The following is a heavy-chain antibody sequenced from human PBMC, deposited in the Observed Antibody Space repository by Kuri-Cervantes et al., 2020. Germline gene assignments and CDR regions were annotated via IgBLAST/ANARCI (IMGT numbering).Heavy chain of an antibody. Sequence: SETLSLTCTVSGGSISSGDYYWGWIRQPPGKGREWIGNIFYSGDTYYNPSLESRLTMSVDTSKNQFSLKLSSVTAADTAVYYCARRNSGSGTFTPFDYWGQGTLVTVSS. CDR1: GGSISSGDYY. D-gene: IGHD3-10*01. CDR3: ARRNSGSGTFTPFDY. CDR2: IFYSGDT. J-gene: IGHJ4*02. V-gene: IGHV4-39*01.